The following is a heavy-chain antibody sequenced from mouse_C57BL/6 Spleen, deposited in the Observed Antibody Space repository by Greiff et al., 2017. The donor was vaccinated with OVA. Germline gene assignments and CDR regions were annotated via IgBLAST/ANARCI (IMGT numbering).Heavy chain of an antibody. D-gene: IGHD3-2*02. J-gene: IGHJ4*01. Sequence: QVHVKQPGTELVKPGASVKLSCKASGYTFTSYWMHWVKQRPGQGLEWIGNINPSNGGTNYNEKFKSKATLTVDKSSSTAYMQLSSLTSEDSAVYYCARGQLRYYAMDYWGQGTSVTVSS. CDR1: GYTFTSYW. V-gene: IGHV1-53*01. CDR3: ARGQLRYYAMDY. CDR2: INPSNGGT.